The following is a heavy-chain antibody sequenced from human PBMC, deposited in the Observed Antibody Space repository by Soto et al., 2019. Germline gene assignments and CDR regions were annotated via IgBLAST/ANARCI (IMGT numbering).Heavy chain of an antibody. Sequence: SETLSLTCTVSGGSIRSGSHYWSWIRQHPGKGLEWIGYIYYSGSTYYNPSLKSRITISISTSKNQFSLKLTSVTAADTAVYYCAREGGDGIDYWGQGTLPTVSS. J-gene: IGHJ4*02. D-gene: IGHD3-16*01. V-gene: IGHV4-31*03. CDR1: GGSIRSGSHY. CDR2: IYYSGST. CDR3: AREGGDGIDY.